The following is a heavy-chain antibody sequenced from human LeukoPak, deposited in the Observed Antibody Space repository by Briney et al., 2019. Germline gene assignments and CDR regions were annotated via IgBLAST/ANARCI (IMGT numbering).Heavy chain of an antibody. CDR3: AKDEELGYSYGAIDY. V-gene: IGHV3-23*01. J-gene: IGHJ4*02. D-gene: IGHD5-18*01. CDR2: ISGSGGST. CDR1: GFTFSSYA. Sequence: PGGSLRLSCAASGFTFSSYAVSWVRQAPGKGLEWVSAISGSGGSTYYADSVKGRFTISRDNSKNTLYLQMNSLRAEDTAVYYCAKDEELGYSYGAIDYWGQGTLATVSS.